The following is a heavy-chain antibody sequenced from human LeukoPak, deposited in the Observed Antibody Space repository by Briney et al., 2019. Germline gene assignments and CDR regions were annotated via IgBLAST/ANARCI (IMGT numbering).Heavy chain of an antibody. V-gene: IGHV1-24*01. CDR2: FDPEDGET. CDR3: ATMHSSSWSNEGIFDY. D-gene: IGHD6-13*01. Sequence: ASVKVSCKVSGYTLTELSMHWVRQAPGKGLEWMGGFDPEDGETIYARKFQGRVTMTEDTSTDTAYMELSSLRSEDTAVYYCATMHSSSWSNEGIFDYWGQGTLVTVSS. CDR1: GYTLTELS. J-gene: IGHJ4*02.